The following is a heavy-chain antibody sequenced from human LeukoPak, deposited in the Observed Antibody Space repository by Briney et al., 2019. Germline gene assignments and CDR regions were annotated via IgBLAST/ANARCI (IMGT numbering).Heavy chain of an antibody. J-gene: IGHJ6*03. CDR3: ARDRVLRFLERPRGYYMDV. CDR2: ISGSGGST. Sequence: GGSLRLSCTTSKFNFNSYGMTWVRQAPGRGLEWVSSISGSGGSTQYAASVQGRFTISRDNSKNTLYLQMNSLRAEDTAVYYCARDRVLRFLERPRGYYMDVWGKGTTVTVSS. D-gene: IGHD3-3*01. V-gene: IGHV3-23*01. CDR1: KFNFNSYG.